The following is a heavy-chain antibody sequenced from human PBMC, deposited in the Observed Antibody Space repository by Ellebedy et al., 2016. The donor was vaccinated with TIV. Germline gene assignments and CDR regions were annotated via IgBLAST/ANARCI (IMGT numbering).Heavy chain of an antibody. D-gene: IGHD3-9*01. Sequence: GESLKISXAASGFTFSSYGMHWVRQTPGKGLEWVAIISYDGTTKYYAGSVKGRFTISRDNGINSLYLQMTSLRADDTAVYYCARDLTGYSMDYWGQGTLVTVSS. CDR1: GFTFSSYG. V-gene: IGHV3-30*03. CDR2: ISYDGTTK. CDR3: ARDLTGYSMDY. J-gene: IGHJ4*02.